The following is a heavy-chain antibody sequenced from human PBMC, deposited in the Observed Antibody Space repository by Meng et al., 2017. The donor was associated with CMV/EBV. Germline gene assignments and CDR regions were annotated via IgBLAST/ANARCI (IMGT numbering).Heavy chain of an antibody. CDR3: AKSTVVNLGGF. CDR2: TYTDGTT. Sequence: GESLKISCAASGFTVSTNYMSWVRQAPGKGLEWVSITYTDGTTYYADSVKGRFTISRDNSKNTLYLQMNSLRAEATAVYYCAKSTVVNLGGFWGRGSLVTVSS. D-gene: IGHD4-23*01. J-gene: IGHJ4*02. CDR1: GFTVSTNY. V-gene: IGHV3-66*02.